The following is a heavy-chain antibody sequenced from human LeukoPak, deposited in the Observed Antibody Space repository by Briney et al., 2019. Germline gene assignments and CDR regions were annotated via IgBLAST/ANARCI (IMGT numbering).Heavy chain of an antibody. D-gene: IGHD2-2*01. CDR3: TRWDCTTTGCYPFDY. V-gene: IGHV3-73*01. J-gene: IGHJ4*02. Sequence: GGSLRLSCAASGFTFSGSAIHWVRQASGKGLEWVGRIRDKANSYATAYIASVKGRFTISRDDSKNAAYLQMSSLKTEDTAVYYCTRWDCTTTGCYPFDYWGQGTLVTVSS. CDR2: IRDKANSYAT. CDR1: GFTFSGSA.